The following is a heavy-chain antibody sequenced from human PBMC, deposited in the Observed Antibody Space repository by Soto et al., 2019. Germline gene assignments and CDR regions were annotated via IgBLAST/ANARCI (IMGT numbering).Heavy chain of an antibody. V-gene: IGHV3-48*01. CDR3: ARVPNGAFDY. J-gene: IGHJ4*02. Sequence: PGGSLRLSCAASGFTFSSYSMNWVRQAPGKGLEWVSYISSSSSTIYYADSVKGRFTISRDNAKNSLYLQMNSLRAEDTAVYYCARVPNGAFDYWGQGTLVTVSS. D-gene: IGHD1-26*01. CDR2: ISSSSSTI. CDR1: GFTFSSYS.